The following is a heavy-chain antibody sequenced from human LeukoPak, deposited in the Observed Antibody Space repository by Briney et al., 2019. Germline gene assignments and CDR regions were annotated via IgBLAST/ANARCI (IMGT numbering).Heavy chain of an antibody. J-gene: IGHJ4*02. CDR1: GFVFTSYG. Sequence: ASVKVSCKASGFVFTSYGFTWVRQAPGQGLEWMGWISANDGKTHYSERHQGRVTMSTDTVTSTAYMELRSLRSDDTAVYYCARELHVERDDYWGQGTLVTVSS. V-gene: IGHV1-18*01. CDR2: ISANDGKT. CDR3: ARELHVERDDY. D-gene: IGHD1-1*01.